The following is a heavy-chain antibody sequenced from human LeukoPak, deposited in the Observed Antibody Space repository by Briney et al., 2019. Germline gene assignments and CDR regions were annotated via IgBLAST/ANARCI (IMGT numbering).Heavy chain of an antibody. D-gene: IGHD4-23*01. Sequence: SETLSLTCIVSGGSISSTSYYWGWIRQPPGKGLEWIGSFYYSGSTNYNPSLKSRVTISVDTSKNQFSLKLSSVTAADTAVYYCARGGGDYGGYYFDYWGQGTLVPVSS. CDR1: GGSISSTSYY. V-gene: IGHV4-39*07. J-gene: IGHJ4*02. CDR2: FYYSGST. CDR3: ARGGGDYGGYYFDY.